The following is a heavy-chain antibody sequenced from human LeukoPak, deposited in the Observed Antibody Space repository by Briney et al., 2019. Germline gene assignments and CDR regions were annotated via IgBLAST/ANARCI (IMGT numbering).Heavy chain of an antibody. J-gene: IGHJ5*02. CDR2: IYYSGTT. CDR3: ARGGLELGLDWFDP. V-gene: IGHV4-59*01. Sequence: SETLSLTCTVSGGSISIYYWSWIRQPPGKGLEWLGHIYYSGTTKYNPSLKSRVSVSVDTSKNQFSLKLSSVTAADTAVYYCARGGLELGLDWFDPWGQGTLVTVSS. CDR1: GGSISIYY. D-gene: IGHD1-7*01.